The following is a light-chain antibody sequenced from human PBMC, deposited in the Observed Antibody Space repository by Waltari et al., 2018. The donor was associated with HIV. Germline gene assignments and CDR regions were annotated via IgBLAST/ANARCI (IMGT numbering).Light chain of an antibody. CDR2: GKN. J-gene: IGLJ3*02. V-gene: IGLV3-19*01. CDR1: SLTNYY. Sequence: SSELTQDPAVSVALGQTVRITCQGDSLTNYYATWYQQKPGQAPVLVVYGKNNRSSGSPARFCGSSSGNTGSLTIIGAQAEDEADYYCTSRDSGGNHLLFGGGTKLTVL. CDR3: TSRDSGGNHLL.